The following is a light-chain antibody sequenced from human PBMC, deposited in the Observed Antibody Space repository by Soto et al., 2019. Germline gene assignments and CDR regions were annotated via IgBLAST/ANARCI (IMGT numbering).Light chain of an antibody. Sequence: DIQMTQSPSSLSASVGDRVTITCRASQSISSYLNWYQQKPGKAPKLLIYAASSLQSGVPSRFSGRGSGTDFTLTISSLQPEDFATYYCQQSYSTQQVTFGGGTKVEIK. CDR2: AAS. J-gene: IGKJ4*01. V-gene: IGKV1-39*01. CDR3: QQSYSTQQVT. CDR1: QSISSY.